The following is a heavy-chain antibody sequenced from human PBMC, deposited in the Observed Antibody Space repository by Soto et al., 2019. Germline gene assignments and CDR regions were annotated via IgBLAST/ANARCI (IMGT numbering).Heavy chain of an antibody. CDR3: GKDPSPEGDTAMVLDY. CDR2: ISGSGGST. Sequence: GGSLRLSCAASGFTFSSYAMSWVRQAPGKGLEWVSAISGSGGSTYYADSVKGRFTISRDNSKNMLYLQMNSLRAEYTAVYYCGKDPSPEGDTAMVLDYWGQGTLVTVSS. CDR1: GFTFSSYA. V-gene: IGHV3-23*01. J-gene: IGHJ4*02. D-gene: IGHD5-18*01.